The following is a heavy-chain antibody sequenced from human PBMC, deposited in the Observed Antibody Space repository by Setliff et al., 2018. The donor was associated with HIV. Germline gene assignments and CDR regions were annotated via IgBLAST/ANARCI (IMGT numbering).Heavy chain of an antibody. V-gene: IGHV4-59*08. Sequence: SETLSLTCTVSGGSISSYYWSWIRQPPGKGLEWIGYTYYSGSTNYNPSLKSRAAISVDRSKRHFFLKLRSVTAADTVVYYCARQWAERVMDVWGNGTTVTVS. CDR2: TYYSGST. D-gene: IGHD1-26*01. CDR3: ARQWAERVMDV. CDR1: GGSISSYY. J-gene: IGHJ6*03.